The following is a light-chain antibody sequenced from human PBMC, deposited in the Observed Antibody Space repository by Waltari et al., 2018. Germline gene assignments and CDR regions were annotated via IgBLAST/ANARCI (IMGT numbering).Light chain of an antibody. Sequence: DIQMTQSPSSLSASVGDSVSITCRASQSISTYLSWYQQKPGEAPKLLIFSASSMQSGVPSRFTGTGSGTDFTLTISSLQPEDSATYYCQQLNSYPLTFGGGTKVEIK. CDR1: QSISTY. V-gene: IGKV1-39*01. J-gene: IGKJ4*01. CDR3: QQLNSYPLT. CDR2: SAS.